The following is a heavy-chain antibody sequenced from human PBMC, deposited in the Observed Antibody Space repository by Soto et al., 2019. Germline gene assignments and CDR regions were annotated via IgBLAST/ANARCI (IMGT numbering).Heavy chain of an antibody. CDR3: ARGIIAGPGRDYFDY. CDR1: GFTFSSYG. V-gene: IGHV3-33*01. CDR2: IRYDGTNK. D-gene: IGHD6-13*01. J-gene: IGHJ4*02. Sequence: GGSLRLSCAASGFTFSSYGMHWVRQAPGKGLEWVAVIRYDGTNKYYAESVKGRFTISRDNSKNTLYLQMSSLRLDDTAVYYCARGIIAGPGRDYFDYWGQGTLVTVAS.